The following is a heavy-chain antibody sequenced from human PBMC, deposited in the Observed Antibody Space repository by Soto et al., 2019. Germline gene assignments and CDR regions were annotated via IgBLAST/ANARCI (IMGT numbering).Heavy chain of an antibody. V-gene: IGHV1-2*02. J-gene: IGHJ4*02. Sequence: HEHLVQSWAEVKRPGASLKVSCKASGYSFTGYYIHWVRQAPGQGLEWMGWINPDSGATNYAQNFQGRVTLTSDTSISQASMDLTSLTSDDTAVYYCARGDYGTGGYPFPYFDYWGQGTLVIVSS. D-gene: IGHD2-8*02. CDR1: GYSFTGYY. CDR2: INPDSGAT. CDR3: ARGDYGTGGYPFPYFDY.